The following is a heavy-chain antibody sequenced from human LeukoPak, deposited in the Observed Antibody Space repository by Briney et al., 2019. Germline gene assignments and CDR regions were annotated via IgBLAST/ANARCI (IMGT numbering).Heavy chain of an antibody. V-gene: IGHV3-23*01. Sequence: GGPLRLSCAASGFTFSSYAMSWVRQAPGKGLEWVSTISDSGGSTYYADSVKGRFTISRGNSKNTLYLQMNSLRAEDTAVYYCAKDHNYGANSPFDYWGQGTLVTVSS. CDR2: ISDSGGST. D-gene: IGHD4-23*01. CDR3: AKDHNYGANSPFDY. CDR1: GFTFSSYA. J-gene: IGHJ4*02.